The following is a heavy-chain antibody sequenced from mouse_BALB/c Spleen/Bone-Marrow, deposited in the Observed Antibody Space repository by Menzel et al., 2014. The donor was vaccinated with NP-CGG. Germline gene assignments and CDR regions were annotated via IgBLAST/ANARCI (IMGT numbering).Heavy chain of an antibody. V-gene: IGHV1-4*01. CDR1: GKPFLSYP. J-gene: IGHJ2*01. D-gene: IGHD1-1*01. CDR3: ARESLYGSNYY. CDR2: FIPSSGYT. Sequence: VKLMESGAELARPGPSVKMSGKAPGKPFLSYPINWVNRRLGPGLEWMGYFIPSSGYTNYNQKFKDKATLTADKSSSTAYMQLSSLTSEDSAVYYCARESLYGSNYYWGQGTTLTVSS.